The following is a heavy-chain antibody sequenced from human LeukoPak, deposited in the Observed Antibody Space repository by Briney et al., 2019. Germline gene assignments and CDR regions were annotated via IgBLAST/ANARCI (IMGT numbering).Heavy chain of an antibody. CDR2: ISGSGGST. D-gene: IGHD6-19*01. V-gene: IGHV3-23*01. CDR1: GFTVSTNY. Sequence: GGSLRLSCAASGFTVSTNYMTWVRQAPGKGLEWVSAISGSGGSTYYADSVKGRFTISRDNSKNTLYLQMNSLRAEDTAVYYCAKDLATSGWYALGYWGQGTLVTVSS. CDR3: AKDLATSGWYALGY. J-gene: IGHJ4*02.